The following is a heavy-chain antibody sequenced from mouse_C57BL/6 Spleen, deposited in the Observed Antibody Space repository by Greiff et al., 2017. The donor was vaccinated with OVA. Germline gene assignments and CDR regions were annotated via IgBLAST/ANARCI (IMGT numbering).Heavy chain of an antibody. D-gene: IGHD1-2*01. J-gene: IGHJ2*01. CDR3: AKSFTTAYYFDY. CDR1: GYTFTDYN. Sequence: VQLQQSGPELVKPGASVKMSCKASGYTFTDYNMHWVKQSHGKSLEWIGYINPNNGGTSYNQKFKGKATLTVNKSSSTAYMELRSLTSEDSAVYYCAKSFTTAYYFDYWGQGTTLTVSS. V-gene: IGHV1-22*01. CDR2: INPNNGGT.